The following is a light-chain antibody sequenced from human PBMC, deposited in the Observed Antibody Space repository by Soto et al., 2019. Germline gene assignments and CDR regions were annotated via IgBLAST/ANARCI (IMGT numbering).Light chain of an antibody. V-gene: IGKV1-5*03. CDR2: KAA. CDR3: QQYNYYSRT. Sequence: DIQMTQSPSTLSASVGDRVTMACRASQSISSWFAWYQQKPGKAPKLLIYKAASLESGVPSRFSGSGSGTEFTLTISSLQPDDFATYYCQQYNYYSRTFGQGTKVDI. CDR1: QSISSW. J-gene: IGKJ1*01.